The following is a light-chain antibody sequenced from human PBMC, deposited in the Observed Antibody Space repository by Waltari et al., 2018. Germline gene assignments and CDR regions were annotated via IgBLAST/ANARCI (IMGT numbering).Light chain of an antibody. J-gene: IGKJ4*01. Sequence: VMTQSPDSLALSLGERTTNNCKAIQSFLFSSNNKYYLTWYQQKPGQPPKLLIYWASTRESGVPDRFSGSGSGTDFTLTISSLQAEDVAVYYCQQYYTTPLTFGGGTKVEIK. V-gene: IGKV4-1*01. CDR3: QQYYTTPLT. CDR2: WAS. CDR1: QSFLFSSNNKYY.